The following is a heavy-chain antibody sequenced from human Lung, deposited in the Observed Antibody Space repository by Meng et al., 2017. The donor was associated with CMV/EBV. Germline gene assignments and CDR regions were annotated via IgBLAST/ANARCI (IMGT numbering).Heavy chain of an antibody. V-gene: IGHV3-11*04. Sequence: GESLKISCAASGFTFSDYYMSWIRQAPGKGLEWVSYISDSGDAKFYGDSVKGRFTISRDNAKRSIFLQLNSLRADDTAVYYCARFVKDTSTWYSNYFDHWGQGTLXPSPQ. CDR2: ISDSGDAK. D-gene: IGHD1-1*01. CDR3: ARFVKDTSTWYSNYFDH. J-gene: IGHJ4*02. CDR1: GFTFSDYY.